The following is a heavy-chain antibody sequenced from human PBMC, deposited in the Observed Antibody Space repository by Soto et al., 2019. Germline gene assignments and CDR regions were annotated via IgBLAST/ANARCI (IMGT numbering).Heavy chain of an antibody. CDR2: ISGSGGST. CDR3: AKDIYGYYGRFDD. J-gene: IGHJ4*02. D-gene: IGHD4-17*01. V-gene: IGHV3-23*01. CDR1: GFIVSTTY. Sequence: GGALRLSCAASGFIVSTTYMSWVRQAPGKGLEWVSAISGSGGSTYYADSVKGRFTISRDNSKNTLYLQMNSLRAEDTAVYYCAKDIYGYYGRFDDWGQGTLVTAS.